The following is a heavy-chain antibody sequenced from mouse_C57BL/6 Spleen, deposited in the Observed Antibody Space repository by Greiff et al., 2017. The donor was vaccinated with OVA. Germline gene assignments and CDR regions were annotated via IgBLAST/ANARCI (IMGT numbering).Heavy chain of an antibody. CDR1: GFALTSYG. J-gene: IGHJ4*01. Sequence: VQLQESGPGLVAPSQSLSITCTVSGFALTSYGVHWVRQPPGKGLEWLVVIWSDGSTTYNSALKSRLSISKDNSKSQVFLKMNSLQTDDTAMYYCARHDYYSNYDYYAMDYWGQGTSVTVSS. CDR3: ARHDYYSNYDYYAMDY. CDR2: IWSDGST. V-gene: IGHV2-6-1*01. D-gene: IGHD2-5*01.